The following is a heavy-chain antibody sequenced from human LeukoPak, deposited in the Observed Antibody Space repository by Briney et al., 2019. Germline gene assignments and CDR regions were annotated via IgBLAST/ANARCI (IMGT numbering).Heavy chain of an antibody. CDR3: AKDWGYCSSTSCSYVGMDY. Sequence: VGTLRLSSAVSGFTFYNYGMSWVRQAPGKGLEWVSAITASGAATYIADSVKGRFVISRDNSKNTLYLQMNSLRAEDTAVYYCAKDWGYCSSTSCSYVGMDYWGQGTLVTVSS. D-gene: IGHD2-2*01. J-gene: IGHJ4*02. V-gene: IGHV3-23*01. CDR2: ITASGAAT. CDR1: GFTFYNYG.